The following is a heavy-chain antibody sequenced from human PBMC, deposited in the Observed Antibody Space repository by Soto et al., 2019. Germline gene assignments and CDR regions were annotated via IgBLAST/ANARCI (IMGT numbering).Heavy chain of an antibody. V-gene: IGHV4-59*02. CDR3: AREGGGDCGGDCYSGYYYYGMDV. CDR2: MHYTGFS. D-gene: IGHD2-21*02. CDR1: GDSVTSHY. Sequence: SETLSLTCSFSGDSVTSHYLTWIRQSPEKGLEWIGYMHYTGFSHYNPSLKSRLTISVDRSKNQFTLQLTSVTVEDTAVYYCAREGGGDCGGDCYSGYYYYGMDVWGQGTTVTVSS. J-gene: IGHJ6*02.